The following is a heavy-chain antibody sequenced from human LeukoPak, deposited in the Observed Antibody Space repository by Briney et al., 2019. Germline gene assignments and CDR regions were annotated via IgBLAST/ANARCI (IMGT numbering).Heavy chain of an antibody. CDR2: IRRKAHGGKT. D-gene: IGHD3-22*01. V-gene: IGHV3-49*04. J-gene: IGHJ4*02. Sequence: GGSLTLSCTTSGFPFGDYAMGWVPQAPGEGPEWVSVIRRKAHGGKTEYTASVKGRFSSSRDDSKSIAYLQMNSLKTEDAAVYFCTRVTYYYDNSGYFHFDSWGQGSLVTVSS. CDR3: TRVTYYYDNSGYFHFDS. CDR1: GFPFGDYA.